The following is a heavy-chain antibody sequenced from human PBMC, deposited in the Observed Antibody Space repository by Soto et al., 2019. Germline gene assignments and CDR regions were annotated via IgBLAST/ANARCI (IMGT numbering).Heavy chain of an antibody. Sequence: VQLLESGGGLVQPGGSLRLSCAASGFTFSSYAMSWVRQAPGMGLEWVSVISGSGYATYYADSVKGRFTVSRANSNNTVYLQMNSLRGEDTAVYYCAKEETVLVNDDYNYGMEVWGQGTTVTVSS. J-gene: IGHJ6*02. CDR1: GFTFSSYA. V-gene: IGHV3-23*01. CDR2: ISGSGYAT. D-gene: IGHD1-1*01. CDR3: AKEETVLVNDDYNYGMEV.